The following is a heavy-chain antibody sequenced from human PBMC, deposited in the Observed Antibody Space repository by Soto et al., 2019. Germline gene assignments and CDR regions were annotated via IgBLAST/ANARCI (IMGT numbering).Heavy chain of an antibody. Sequence: SETLSLTCTVSGGSISSYYWSWIRQPPGKGLEWIGYIYYSGSTNYNPSLKSRVTVSVDTSKNQFSLKLSSVTAADTAVYYCAGETDAFDIWGQGTMVTVSS. J-gene: IGHJ3*02. V-gene: IGHV4-59*01. CDR2: IYYSGST. CDR1: GGSISSYY. CDR3: AGETDAFDI.